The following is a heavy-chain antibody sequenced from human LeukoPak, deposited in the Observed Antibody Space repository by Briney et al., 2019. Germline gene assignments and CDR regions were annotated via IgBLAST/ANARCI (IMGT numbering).Heavy chain of an antibody. CDR1: GYTFTSYD. CDR2: IIPILGIA. CDR3: ATAGYCSSTSCYNFDP. V-gene: IGHV1-69*04. D-gene: IGHD2-2*01. J-gene: IGHJ5*02. Sequence: GASVKVSCKTSGYTFTSYDINWVRQAPGQGPEWMGRIIPILGIANYAQKFQGRVTITADKSTSTAYMELSSLRSEDTAVYYCATAGYCSSTSCYNFDPWGQGTLVTVSS.